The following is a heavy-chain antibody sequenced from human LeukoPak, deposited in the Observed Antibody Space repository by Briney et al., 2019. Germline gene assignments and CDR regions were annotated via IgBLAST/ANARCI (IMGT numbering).Heavy chain of an antibody. J-gene: IGHJ4*02. D-gene: IGHD5-18*01. CDR3: ARAGYSYGYDYFGY. V-gene: IGHV4-4*07. Sequence: SETLSHTCTVSGGSISSYYWSWIRQPAGKGLEWIGRIYTSGSPNYNPSLTSRVTIYVDQPQNQCSLKLSPVNAADTAVYYFARAGYSYGYDYFGYWGQGTLVTVSS. CDR1: GGSISSYY. CDR2: IYTSGSP.